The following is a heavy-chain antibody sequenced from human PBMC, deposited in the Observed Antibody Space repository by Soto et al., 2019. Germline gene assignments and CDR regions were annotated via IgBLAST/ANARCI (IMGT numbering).Heavy chain of an antibody. D-gene: IGHD3-10*01. CDR3: ARDVYGSGSYYLAFYI. Sequence: GGSLRLSCAASGFTFSSYSMNWVRQAPGKGLEWVSSISSSSSYIYYADSVKGRFTISRDNAQNALYLQLNSLGAEDTAVYYCARDVYGSGSYYLAFYIWGQGTMVTVSS. V-gene: IGHV3-21*01. J-gene: IGHJ3*02. CDR2: ISSSSSYI. CDR1: GFTFSSYS.